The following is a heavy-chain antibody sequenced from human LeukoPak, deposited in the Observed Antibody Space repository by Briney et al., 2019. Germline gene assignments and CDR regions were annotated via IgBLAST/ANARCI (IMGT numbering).Heavy chain of an antibody. D-gene: IGHD4-17*01. CDR3: ARQASTVTSWFDP. CDR2: IYYSGST. J-gene: IGHJ5*02. Sequence: SETLSLTCTVSGGSISSSSYCWGWIRQPPGKGLEWIGSIYYSGSTYYNPSLKSRVTISVDTSKNQFSLKLSSVTAADTAVYYCARQASTVTSWFDPWGQGTLVTVSS. CDR1: GGSISSSSYC. V-gene: IGHV4-39*01.